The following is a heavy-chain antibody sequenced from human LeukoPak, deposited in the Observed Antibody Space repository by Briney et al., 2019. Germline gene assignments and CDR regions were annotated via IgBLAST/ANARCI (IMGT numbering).Heavy chain of an antibody. CDR1: GFTFSSYY. J-gene: IGHJ4*02. CDR2: ISSSGSTI. V-gene: IGHV3-48*03. CDR3: ARGSIGYYGSGRYFDY. Sequence: GGSLRLSCAASGFTFSSYYMNWVRQAPGKGLEWVSYISSSGSTIYYADSVKGRFTIPRDNAKNSLYLQMNSLRAEDTAVYYCARGSIGYYGSGRYFDYWGQGTLVTVSS. D-gene: IGHD3-10*01.